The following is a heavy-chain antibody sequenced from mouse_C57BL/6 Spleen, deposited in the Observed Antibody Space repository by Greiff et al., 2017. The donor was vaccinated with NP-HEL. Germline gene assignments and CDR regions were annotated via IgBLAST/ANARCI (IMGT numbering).Heavy chain of an antibody. CDR1: GFSLTSYG. D-gene: IGHD2-5*01. Sequence: VQLQESGPGLVQPSQSLSITCTVSGFSLTSYGVHWVRQSPGKGLEWLGVIWSGGSTDYNAAFMSRLSITKDNPKRQVFFKMNSLQADDTALSYCAKTYSSNYRAMDYWGKGPSAPVSS. J-gene: IGHJ4*01. V-gene: IGHV2-5*01. CDR3: AKTYSSNYRAMDY. CDR2: IWSGGST.